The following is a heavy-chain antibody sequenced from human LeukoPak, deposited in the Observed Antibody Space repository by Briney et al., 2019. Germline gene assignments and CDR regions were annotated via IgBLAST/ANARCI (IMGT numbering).Heavy chain of an antibody. J-gene: IGHJ6*02. Sequence: GGSLRLSCAASGFTFSTYSMNWVRQAPGKGLEWVSSVSSSSSYIYYADSVKGRFTISRDNAKNSLYLQMNSLRAEDTAVYYRARGSWGSYGMDVWGQGTTVTVSS. CDR2: VSSSSSYI. D-gene: IGHD3-16*01. CDR1: GFTFSTYS. CDR3: ARGSWGSYGMDV. V-gene: IGHV3-21*01.